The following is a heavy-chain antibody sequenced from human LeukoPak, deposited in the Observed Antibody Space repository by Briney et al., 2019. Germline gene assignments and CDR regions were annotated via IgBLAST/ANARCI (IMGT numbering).Heavy chain of an antibody. V-gene: IGHV4-31*03. CDR1: GGSISSGAYY. CDR2: IYYSGST. CDR3: ARGGIQNWFDP. Sequence: SETLSLTCTVSGGSISSGAYYWSWIRQHPEKGLEWIGYIYYSGSTYYNPSLKSRVTISVDTSKNQFSLKLSSVTAADTAVYYCARGGIQNWFDPWGQGTLVTVSS. D-gene: IGHD1-14*01. J-gene: IGHJ5*02.